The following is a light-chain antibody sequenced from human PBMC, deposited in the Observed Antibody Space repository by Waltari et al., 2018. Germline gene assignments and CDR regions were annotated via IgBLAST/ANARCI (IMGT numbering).Light chain of an antibody. J-gene: IGKJ5*01. Sequence: RVTISCQASQDIRNYLNWYQHKPGKAPKRLIYDASNLKTGVPSRFTGRGSGTNFTFTINSLQPEDIATYYCQQSGTFGQGTRLEIK. CDR1: QDIRNY. CDR2: DAS. CDR3: QQSGT. V-gene: IGKV1-33*01.